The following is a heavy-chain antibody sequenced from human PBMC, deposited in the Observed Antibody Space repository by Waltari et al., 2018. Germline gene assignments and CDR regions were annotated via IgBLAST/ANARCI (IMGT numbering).Heavy chain of an antibody. CDR3: AKIAQMGRWYFSL. J-gene: IGHJ2*01. V-gene: IGHV3-23*01. CDR2: ISSGGSST. D-gene: IGHD2-8*01. Sequence: EVQLLESGGGLIQPGGSLRLSCAASGFSFSNHGMSWVRQAPGKGPEWVSSISSGGSSTFYADSVKGRFTISRENSKTMSDLPMNGLGAEDAAVYYCAKIAQMGRWYFSLWGRGTLVTVSS. CDR1: GFSFSNHG.